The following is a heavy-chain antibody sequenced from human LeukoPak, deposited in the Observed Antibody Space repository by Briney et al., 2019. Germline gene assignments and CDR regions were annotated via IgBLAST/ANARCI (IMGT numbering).Heavy chain of an antibody. CDR1: GYKFTSYW. Sequence: GESLKISCKGSGYKFTSYWIGWVRQMPGKGLEWMGIIYPGDSDTRYSPSFQGQVTISADKSINTAYLQWSSLKASDTAMYYCARHLEGHARGGNPNYYYYYYMDVWGQGITVTVSS. J-gene: IGHJ6*03. CDR3: ARHLEGHARGGNPNYYYYYYMDV. V-gene: IGHV5-51*01. D-gene: IGHD2-15*01. CDR2: IYPGDSDT.